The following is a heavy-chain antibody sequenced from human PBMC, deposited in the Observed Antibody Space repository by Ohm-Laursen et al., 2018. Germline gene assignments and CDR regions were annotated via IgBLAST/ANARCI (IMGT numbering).Heavy chain of an antibody. CDR2: IIPIFGTA. D-gene: IGHD3-22*01. CDR3: ARDPPDYYDSSGYSPTNWFDP. Sequence: SSVKVSCKASGGTFSSYAISWVRQAPGQGLEWMGGIIPIFGTANYAQKFQGRVTITADESTSTAYMELSSLRSEDTAVYYCARDPPDYYDSSGYSPTNWFDPWGQGTLVTVSS. V-gene: IGHV1-69*01. CDR1: GGTFSSYA. J-gene: IGHJ5*02.